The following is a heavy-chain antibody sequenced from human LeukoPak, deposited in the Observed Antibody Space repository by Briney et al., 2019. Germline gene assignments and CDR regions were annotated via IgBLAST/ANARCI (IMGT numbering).Heavy chain of an antibody. J-gene: IGHJ4*02. CDR1: GFTFSSYG. V-gene: IGHV4-34*01. D-gene: IGHD5-12*01. Sequence: GSLRLSCAASGFTFSSYGMHWVRQAPGKGLEWIGEINHSGSTNYNPSLMSRVTISVDTSKNQFSLKLSSVTAADTAVYYCARGRWLRQSFDYWGQGTLVTVSS. CDR2: INHSGST. CDR3: ARGRWLRQSFDY.